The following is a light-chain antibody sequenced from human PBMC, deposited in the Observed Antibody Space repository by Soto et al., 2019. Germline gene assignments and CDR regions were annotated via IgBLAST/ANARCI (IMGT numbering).Light chain of an antibody. CDR3: QKYNSAPLT. CDR1: QGIGIY. CDR2: AAS. Sequence: DIQMTQSPSSLSASLGDRVTITCRASQGIGIYLAWFQQRPGKVPKLLIYAASTLRSGVPSRFSGSGSVTDFTLTISSLQPEDVATYYCQKYNSAPLTFGGGTRVEIK. J-gene: IGKJ4*01. V-gene: IGKV1-27*01.